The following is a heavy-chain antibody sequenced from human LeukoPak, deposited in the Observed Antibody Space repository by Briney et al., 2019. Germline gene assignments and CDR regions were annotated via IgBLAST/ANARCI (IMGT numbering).Heavy chain of an antibody. CDR1: GGSISSGSYY. D-gene: IGHD6-13*01. V-gene: IGHV4-61*02. CDR3: ARDLGAATYNWFDP. CDR2: IYYSGST. Sequence: PSQTLSLTCTVSGGSISSGSYYWSWIRQPAGKGLEWIGSIYYSGSTYYNPSLKSRVTISVDTSKNQFSLKLSSVTAADTAVYYCARDLGAATYNWFDPWGQGTLVTVSS. J-gene: IGHJ5*02.